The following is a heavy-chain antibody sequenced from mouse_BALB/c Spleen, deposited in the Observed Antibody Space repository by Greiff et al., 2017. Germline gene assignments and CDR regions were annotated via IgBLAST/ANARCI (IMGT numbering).Heavy chain of an antibody. CDR2: ISSGGST. Sequence: EVKVVESGGGLVKPGGSLKLSCAASGFTFSSYAMSWVRQTPEKRLEWVASISSGGSTYYPDSVKGRFTISRDNARNILYLQMSSLRSEDTAMYYCARGGATVGFAYWGQGTLVTVSA. CDR1: GFTFSSYA. D-gene: IGHD1-1*01. CDR3: ARGGATVGFAY. J-gene: IGHJ3*01. V-gene: IGHV5-6-5*01.